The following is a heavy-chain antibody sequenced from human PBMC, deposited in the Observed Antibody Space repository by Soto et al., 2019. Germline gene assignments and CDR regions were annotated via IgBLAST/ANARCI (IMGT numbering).Heavy chain of an antibody. CDR3: ALRRVAYADF. D-gene: IGHD2-2*01. CDR2: IKSKTDGGTT. Sequence: GGSLRLSCAASGFTFSNAWMSWVRQAPGKGLEWVGRIKSKTDGGTTDYAAPVKGRFTISRDDSKNTLYLQMNSLRAEDTAVYYCALRRVAYADFWGQGTRVTVSS. J-gene: IGHJ4*02. CDR1: GFTFSNAW. V-gene: IGHV3-15*01.